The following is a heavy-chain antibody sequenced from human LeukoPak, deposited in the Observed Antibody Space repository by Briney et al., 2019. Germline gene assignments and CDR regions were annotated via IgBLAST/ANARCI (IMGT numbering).Heavy chain of an antibody. CDR2: INPNSGGT. CDR1: GYTFTGYH. CDR3: ARGAYYQDRSDIPLHH. V-gene: IGHV1-2*02. J-gene: IGHJ5*02. Sequence: ASVRVSCKASGYTFTGYHLHWVRQSPGQGPEWMGRINPNSGGTNYAQKFQGRVTLTRDTSITTAYMELSRLRSDDTAVCYCARGAYYQDRSDIPLHHWGQGTLVTVSS. D-gene: IGHD3-22*01.